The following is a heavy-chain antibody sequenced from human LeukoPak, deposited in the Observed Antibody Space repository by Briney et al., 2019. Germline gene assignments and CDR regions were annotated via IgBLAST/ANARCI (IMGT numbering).Heavy chain of an antibody. D-gene: IGHD3-10*01. J-gene: IGHJ4*02. V-gene: IGHV3-21*01. CDR3: ARGSGAGRLDY. Sequence: GGSLRLSCAASGFTFSSYWMHWVRQAPGKGLEWVSWISSSSYFINYADSLKGRFTISRDNAKNSLYLQMNSLRAEDTAVYYCARGSGAGRLDYWGQGTLVTVSS. CDR2: ISSSSYFI. CDR1: GFTFSSYW.